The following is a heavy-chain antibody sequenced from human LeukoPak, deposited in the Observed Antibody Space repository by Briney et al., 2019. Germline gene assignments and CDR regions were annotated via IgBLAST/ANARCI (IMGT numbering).Heavy chain of an antibody. CDR3: AKDVAYCRGGSGYLLNWFDP. CDR1: GFTLSSYG. V-gene: IGHV3-33*06. D-gene: IGHD2-15*01. CDR2: IWYDGSNK. Sequence: GGSLRLSCAPAGFTLSSYGMQWVRQAPGRGLEWVAVIWYDGSNKYYAGSVKGRLSLSRDNSKNTLYLQMNSLRAEDRAVYYCAKDVAYCRGGSGYLLNWFDPWGQGTLVTVSS. J-gene: IGHJ5*02.